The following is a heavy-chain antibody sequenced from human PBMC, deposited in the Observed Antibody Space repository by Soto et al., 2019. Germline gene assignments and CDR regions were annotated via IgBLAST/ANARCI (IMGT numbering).Heavy chain of an antibody. Sequence: SETLSLTCTVSGGSISSYYWIWIRQPPGKGLEWIGYIYYSGSTNYNPSLKSRVTISVDTSKNQFSLKLSSVTAADTAVYYCASADSSADDAFDIWGQGTMVTVSS. CDR3: ASADSSADDAFDI. J-gene: IGHJ3*02. V-gene: IGHV4-59*01. CDR2: IYYSGST. D-gene: IGHD3-22*01. CDR1: GGSISSYY.